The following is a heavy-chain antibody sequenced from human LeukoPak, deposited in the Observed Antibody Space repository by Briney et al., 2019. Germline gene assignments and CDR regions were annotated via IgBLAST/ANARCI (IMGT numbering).Heavy chain of an antibody. D-gene: IGHD4-17*01. Sequence: PGRSLRLSCAASGFTFTSSAVQWVRQARGQRLEWIGWIVVGSGNTNYAQKFQERVTITRDMSTSTAYMELSSLRSEDTAVYYCAAEGPCGDYVKEAFDIWGQGTMVTVSS. CDR1: GFTFTSSA. V-gene: IGHV1-58*01. CDR3: AAEGPCGDYVKEAFDI. CDR2: IVVGSGNT. J-gene: IGHJ3*02.